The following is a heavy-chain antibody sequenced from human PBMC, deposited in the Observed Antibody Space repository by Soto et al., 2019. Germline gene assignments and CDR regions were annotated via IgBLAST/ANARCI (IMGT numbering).Heavy chain of an antibody. CDR2: INQDGSEK. CDR3: ARVSQSGYSGYAFDI. CDR1: GFTFSSYW. V-gene: IGHV3-7*01. J-gene: IGHJ3*02. Sequence: GGSLRLSCAASGFTFSSYWMSWVRQAPGKGLEWVANINQDGSEKYYVDSVKGRFTISRDHAKNSLYLQMNSLRAEDTAVYYCARVSQSGYSGYAFDIWGQGTMVTVSS. D-gene: IGHD5-12*01.